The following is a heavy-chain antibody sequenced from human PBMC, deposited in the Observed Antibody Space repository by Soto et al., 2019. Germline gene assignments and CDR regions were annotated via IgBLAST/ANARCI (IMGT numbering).Heavy chain of an antibody. CDR3: ARFQRWLRLWFAFDI. J-gene: IGHJ3*02. V-gene: IGHV1-18*01. D-gene: IGHD5-12*01. CDR1: GYTFTSYG. Sequence: ASVKVSCKASGYTFTSYGISWVRQAPGQGLEWMGWISAYNGNTNYAQKLQGRVTMTTDTSTSTAYMELRSLRSDDTAVYYCARFQRWLRLWFAFDIWGQGTMVTVSS. CDR2: ISAYNGNT.